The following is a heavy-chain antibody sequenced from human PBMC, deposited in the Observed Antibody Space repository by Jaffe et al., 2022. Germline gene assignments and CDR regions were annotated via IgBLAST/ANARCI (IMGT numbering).Heavy chain of an antibody. CDR3: ARVLSVYSSGWSRIGGYYYYYMDV. Sequence: QVQLQESGPGLVKPSETLSLTCTVSGGSISSYYWSWIRQPPGKGLEWIGYIYYSGSTNYNPSLKSRVTISVDTSKNQFSLKLSSVTAADTAVYYCARVLSVYSSGWSRIGGYYYYYMDVWGKGTTVTVSS. CDR1: GGSISSYY. D-gene: IGHD6-19*01. J-gene: IGHJ6*03. CDR2: IYYSGST. V-gene: IGHV4-59*01.